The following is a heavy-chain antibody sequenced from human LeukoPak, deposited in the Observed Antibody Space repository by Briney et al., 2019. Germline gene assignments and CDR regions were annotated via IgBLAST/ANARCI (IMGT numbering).Heavy chain of an antibody. CDR1: GFPFSSFT. Sequence: PGGSLRLSCAASGFPFSSFTMNWVRQAAAKGLVWVSDISGSGSNTYYTDSVKGRFTISRDNSKNTLYLQMNTLRAEDTAVYFCAKTKGQSTGGAFDIWGQGTMVTVSS. CDR3: AKTKGQSTGGAFDI. CDR2: ISGSGSNT. J-gene: IGHJ3*02. V-gene: IGHV3-23*01. D-gene: IGHD7-27*01.